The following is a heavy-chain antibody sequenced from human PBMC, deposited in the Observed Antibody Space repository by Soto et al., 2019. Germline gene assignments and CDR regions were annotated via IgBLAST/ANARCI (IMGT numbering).Heavy chain of an antibody. CDR3: ARIWAGRFDY. V-gene: IGHV3-66*01. Sequence: GGSLRLSCAASGFTVCSNYMSWVRQAPGKGLEWVSVIYSGGNTYYADSVKGRFTISRDNSKNTVYLQMNSLRAEDTAVYYCARIWAGRFDYWGLGTLVTVSS. CDR1: GFTVCSNY. J-gene: IGHJ4*02. D-gene: IGHD6-19*01. CDR2: IYSGGNT.